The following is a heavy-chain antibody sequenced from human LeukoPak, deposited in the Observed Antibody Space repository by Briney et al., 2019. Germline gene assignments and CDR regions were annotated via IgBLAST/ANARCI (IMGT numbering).Heavy chain of an antibody. CDR3: ARDPTYYYDSSGIFDY. CDR1: GFTFSSYW. Sequence: PGGSLRLSCAASGFTFSSYWMSWVRQAPGKGLEWVANIKQDGSEKYYVDSVKGRFTISRDNAKNSLYLQMNSLRAEDTAVYYCARDPTYYYDSSGIFDYWGQGTLVTVSS. J-gene: IGHJ4*02. CDR2: IKQDGSEK. D-gene: IGHD3-22*01. V-gene: IGHV3-7*01.